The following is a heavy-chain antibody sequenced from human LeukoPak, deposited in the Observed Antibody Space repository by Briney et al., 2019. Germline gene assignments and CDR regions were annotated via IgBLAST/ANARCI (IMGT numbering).Heavy chain of an antibody. CDR1: GGTFSSYA. V-gene: IGHV1-69*04. J-gene: IGHJ6*02. Sequence: SVKVSCKASGGTFSSYAISWVRQAPGQGLEWMGRTIPILGIANYAQKFQGRVTITADKSTSTACMELSSLRSEDTAVYYCARDILTGSYYYYRMDVWGQGTTVTVSS. CDR2: TIPILGIA. D-gene: IGHD3-9*01. CDR3: ARDILTGSYYYYRMDV.